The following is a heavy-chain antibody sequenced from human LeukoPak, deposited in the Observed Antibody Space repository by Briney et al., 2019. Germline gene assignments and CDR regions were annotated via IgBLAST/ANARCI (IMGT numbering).Heavy chain of an antibody. CDR3: ARDRVGGHYYYYYGMDV. J-gene: IGHJ6*02. V-gene: IGHV3-33*08. D-gene: IGHD3-3*01. Sequence: QPGGSLRLSCAASGFTFSSYGMHWVRQAPGKGLEWVAIIWYDGNKKYYADSVKGRFTISRDNSKNTLYLQVNSLRAEDTAVYYCARDRVGGHYYYYYGMDVWGQGNTVTVSS. CDR2: IWYDGNKK. CDR1: GFTFSSYG.